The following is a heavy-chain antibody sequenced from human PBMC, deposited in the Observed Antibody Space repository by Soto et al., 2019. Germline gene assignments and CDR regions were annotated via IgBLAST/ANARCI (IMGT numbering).Heavy chain of an antibody. J-gene: IGHJ5*02. CDR1: GGSISSSSYY. V-gene: IGHV4-39*01. CDR3: ARHEVEVVRGVQFDP. Sequence: SETLSLTCTVSGGSISSSSYYWGWIRQPPGKGLEWIGSIYYSGSTYYNPSLKSRVTISVDTSKNQFSLKLSSVTAADTAVYYCARHEVEVVRGVQFDPWGQGTLVTVSS. D-gene: IGHD3-10*01. CDR2: IYYSGST.